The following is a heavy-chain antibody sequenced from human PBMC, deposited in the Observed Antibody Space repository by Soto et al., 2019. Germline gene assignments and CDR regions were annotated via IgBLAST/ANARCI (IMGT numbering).Heavy chain of an antibody. J-gene: IGHJ6*02. CDR3: ARDIAPTGYYYYGLDV. V-gene: IGHV3-30-3*01. CDR1: GFTFSVYA. D-gene: IGHD6-13*01. CDR2: ISYDGVSK. Sequence: QVQLVESGGGVVQPGRSLRLSCAASGFTFSVYAMHWVRQTPGKGLEWVAVISYDGVSKRYVESVKGRFTISRDNSRNTLYMEMNSLRPEDTAVYYCARDIAPTGYYYYGLDVWGQGTMLTVTS.